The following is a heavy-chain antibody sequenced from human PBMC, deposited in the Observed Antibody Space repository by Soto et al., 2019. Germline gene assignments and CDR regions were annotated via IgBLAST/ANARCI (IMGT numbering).Heavy chain of an antibody. D-gene: IGHD3-22*01. Sequence: PGGSLRLSCEASGFNFSSYGIHWVRQAPGKGLEWVAIIWNDGSNEYYADSVKGRFTISRDNSKNTVYLQVRKLRAEDTAVYFCARDQTDSGGYSDYWGQGTLVTVSS. CDR1: GFNFSSYG. CDR3: ARDQTDSGGYSDY. CDR2: IWNDGSNE. V-gene: IGHV3-33*01. J-gene: IGHJ4*02.